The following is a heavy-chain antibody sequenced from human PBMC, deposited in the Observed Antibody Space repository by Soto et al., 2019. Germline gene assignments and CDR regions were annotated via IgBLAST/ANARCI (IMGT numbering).Heavy chain of an antibody. CDR3: ARGLFAPYQLLLSSRYNWFDP. Sequence: SETLSLTCAVYGGSLSGYYWSWIRQPPGKGLEWIGEINHSGSTNYNPSLKSRVTISVDTSKNQFSLKLSSVTAADTAVYYCARGLFAPYQLLLSSRYNWFDPWGQGTLVTVSS. J-gene: IGHJ5*02. CDR1: GGSLSGYY. CDR2: INHSGST. V-gene: IGHV4-34*01. D-gene: IGHD2-2*01.